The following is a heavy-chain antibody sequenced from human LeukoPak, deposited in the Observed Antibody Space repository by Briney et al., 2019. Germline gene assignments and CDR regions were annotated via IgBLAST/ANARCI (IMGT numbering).Heavy chain of an antibody. CDR1: GFTFSSYS. J-gene: IGHJ4*02. CDR2: ISSSSSYI. D-gene: IGHD5-12*01. Sequence: PGGSLRLSCAASGFTFSSYSMNWVRQAPGKGLEWVSSISSSSSYIYYADSVKGRFTISRDNAKNSLYLQMNSLRAEDTAVYYCARAGLYSGYGQFDYWGQGTLVTVSS. V-gene: IGHV3-21*01. CDR3: ARAGLYSGYGQFDY.